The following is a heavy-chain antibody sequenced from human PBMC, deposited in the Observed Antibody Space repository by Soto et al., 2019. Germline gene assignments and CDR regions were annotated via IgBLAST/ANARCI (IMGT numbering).Heavy chain of an antibody. CDR3: ARGDSSGYYFNWFDP. J-gene: IGHJ5*02. CDR2: IYYSGST. D-gene: IGHD3-22*01. Sequence: SETLSLTCTVSGGSLGSGAYYWSWIRQHPGKGLEWIGYIYYSGSTYYNPSLESRVTLSVDTSTKQFSLKVSSVTAADTAVYYCARGDSSGYYFNWFDPWGQGTLVTVSS. V-gene: IGHV4-31*03. CDR1: GGSLGSGAYY.